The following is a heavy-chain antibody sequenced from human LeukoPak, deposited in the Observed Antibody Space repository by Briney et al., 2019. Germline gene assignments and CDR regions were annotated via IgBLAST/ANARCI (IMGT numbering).Heavy chain of an antibody. J-gene: IGHJ4*02. CDR1: EFTFSSYA. CDR3: AKDLEVGLLWFGELYY. CDR2: ISGSGGST. D-gene: IGHD3-10*01. V-gene: IGHV3-23*01. Sequence: PGGSLRLSCAASEFTFSSYAMSWVRQAPGKGLEWVSTISGSGGSTYYADSVKGRFTISRDNSINTLYLQMNSLRAEDTAVYYCAKDLEVGLLWFGELYYWGQGTLVTISS.